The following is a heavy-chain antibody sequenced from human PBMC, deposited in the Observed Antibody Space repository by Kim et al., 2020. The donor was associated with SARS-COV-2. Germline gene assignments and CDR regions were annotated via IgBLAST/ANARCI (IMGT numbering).Heavy chain of an antibody. CDR3: ARNIFYGMDV. J-gene: IGHJ6*02. V-gene: IGHV3-33*01. CDR2: K. Sequence: KYYAGSVKGRFTNTRNKSKNTLYLQMNSLRAEDTAMYYCARNIFYGMDVWGPGTPVTVSS.